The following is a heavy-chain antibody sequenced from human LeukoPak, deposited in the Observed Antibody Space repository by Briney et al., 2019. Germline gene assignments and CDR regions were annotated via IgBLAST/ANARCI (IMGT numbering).Heavy chain of an antibody. Sequence: ASVKVSCKASGYSFTSQSMNWVRQAPGQGLEWMGWINTHSGNPTYAQGFRGRFVFSSDASVSTAYLQISSLKAEDTAIYYCAKEISRFDLWGQGTMVTVSS. CDR2: INTHSGNP. CDR1: GYSFTSQS. CDR3: AKEISRFDL. J-gene: IGHJ3*01. V-gene: IGHV7-4-1*02.